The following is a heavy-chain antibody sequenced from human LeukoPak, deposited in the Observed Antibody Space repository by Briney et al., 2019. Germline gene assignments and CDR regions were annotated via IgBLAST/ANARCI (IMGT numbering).Heavy chain of an antibody. CDR1: GGSFSGYY. CDR3: ARVGYNEGLPVDY. J-gene: IGHJ4*02. Sequence: SETLSLTCAVYGGSFSGYYWSWIRQPPGKGLEWIGEINHSGSTNYNPSLKSRVTISVDTSKNQFSLKLSSVTAADTAVYYCARVGYNEGLPVDYWGQGTLVTVSS. V-gene: IGHV4-34*01. D-gene: IGHD1-14*01. CDR2: INHSGST.